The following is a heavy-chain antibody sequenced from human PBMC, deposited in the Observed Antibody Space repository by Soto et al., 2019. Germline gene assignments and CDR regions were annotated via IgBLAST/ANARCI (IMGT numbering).Heavy chain of an antibody. J-gene: IGHJ6*02. CDR2: INHSGST. CDR1: GGSFSGYY. CDR3: ARGPVMGVYYYYGMDV. V-gene: IGHV4-34*01. D-gene: IGHD2-8*01. Sequence: SETLSLTCAVYGGSFSGYYWSWIRQPPGKWLEWIGEINHSGSTNYNPSLKSRVTISVDTSKNQFSLKLSSVTAADTAVYYCARGPVMGVYYYYGMDVWGQGXTVTVCS.